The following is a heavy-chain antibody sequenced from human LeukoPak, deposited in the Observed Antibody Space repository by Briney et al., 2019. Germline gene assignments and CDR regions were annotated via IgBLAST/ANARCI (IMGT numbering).Heavy chain of an antibody. V-gene: IGHV3-7*01. Sequence: PGGSLRLSCAASGFTFSRFWMTWGRQAPGKGLEWVANIKQDGSEKYYVDSVKGRFTISRDNAKNSLYLQMNSLRAEDTAVYYCARHYCSGGSCHFDYWGQGTLVTVSS. CDR3: ARHYCSGGSCHFDY. CDR2: IKQDGSEK. J-gene: IGHJ4*02. CDR1: GFTFSRFW. D-gene: IGHD2-15*01.